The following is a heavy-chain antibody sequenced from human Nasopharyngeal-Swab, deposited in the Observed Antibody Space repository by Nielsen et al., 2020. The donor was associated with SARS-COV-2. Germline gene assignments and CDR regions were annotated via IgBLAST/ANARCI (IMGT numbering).Heavy chain of an antibody. Sequence: SVKVSCKASGYTFTSYAMHWVRQAPGQGLEWMGGIIPMFGTADYAQKFQGRVTITADRSTSTAYMEMNSLRSEDTAVYYCARAHPRSCTDGVCFRSQMYNWFDPWGQGTLVTVSS. CDR1: GYTFTSYA. J-gene: IGHJ5*02. V-gene: IGHV1-69*06. CDR2: IIPMFGTA. D-gene: IGHD2-8*01. CDR3: ARAHPRSCTDGVCFRSQMYNWFDP.